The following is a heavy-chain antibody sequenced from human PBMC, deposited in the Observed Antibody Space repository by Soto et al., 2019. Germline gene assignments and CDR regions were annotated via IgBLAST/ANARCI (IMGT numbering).Heavy chain of an antibody. J-gene: IGHJ5*02. D-gene: IGHD4-17*01. CDR2: LLRSGSST. V-gene: IGHV3-23*01. CDR3: AKDAVSGDGVWLLDS. Sequence: GGSLRLSCAASGFTFRSYAMSWARQAPGRGLEWVSSLLRSGSSTYYADSVKGRFTISSDISANSLYLQMDSLRAEDTAVYYCAKDAVSGDGVWLLDSWGQGTVVTVSS. CDR1: GFTFRSYA.